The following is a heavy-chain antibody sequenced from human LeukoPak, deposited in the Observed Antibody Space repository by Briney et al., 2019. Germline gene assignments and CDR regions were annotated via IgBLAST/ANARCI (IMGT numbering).Heavy chain of an antibody. CDR1: GGSISSSSYY. Sequence: SETLSLTCTVSGGSISSSSYYWGWIRQPPGKGLEWIGRIYYSGSTYYNPSLKSRVTISVDTSKNQFSLKLSSVTAADTAVYYCARGRGPVDTAMVNFSYYYYYMDVWGKGTTVTVSS. CDR2: IYYSGST. CDR3: ARGRGPVDTAMVNFSYYYYYMDV. D-gene: IGHD5-18*01. J-gene: IGHJ6*03. V-gene: IGHV4-39*07.